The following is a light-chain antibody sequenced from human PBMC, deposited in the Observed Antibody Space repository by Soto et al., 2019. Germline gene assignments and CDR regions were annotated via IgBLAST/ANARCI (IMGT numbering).Light chain of an antibody. V-gene: IGLV1-47*01. J-gene: IGLJ2*01. Sequence: QSVLTQPPSASGTPGQRVTISCFGSNSNVGSYYVYWYQQLPGTAPKLLIYRANQRPSGVPDRFSGSKSGTSASLAISGLRSEDEADYYCASWDDSLSGVVFGGGTKVTVL. CDR3: ASWDDSLSGVV. CDR2: RAN. CDR1: NSNVGSYY.